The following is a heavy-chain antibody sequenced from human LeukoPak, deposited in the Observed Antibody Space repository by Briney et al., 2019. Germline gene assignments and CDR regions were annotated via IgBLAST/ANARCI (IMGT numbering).Heavy chain of an antibody. CDR2: IWYDGSNK. CDR1: GFTFSSYG. D-gene: IGHD3-9*01. V-gene: IGHV3-33*08. CDR3: ARVYYDILTGYFWNHYYYGMDV. J-gene: IGHJ6*02. Sequence: GGSLRLSCAASGFTFSSYGMHWVRQAPGKGLEWVAVIWYDGSNKYYADSVKGRFTISRDNSKNTLYLQMNSLRAEDTAVYYCARVYYDILTGYFWNHYYYGMDVWGQGTTVTVSS.